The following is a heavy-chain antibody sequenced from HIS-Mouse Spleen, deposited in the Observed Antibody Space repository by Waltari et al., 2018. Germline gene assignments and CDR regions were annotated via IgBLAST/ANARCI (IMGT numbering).Heavy chain of an antibody. V-gene: IGHV1-2*02. CDR3: ARDHWGPSSYYFDY. CDR2: INPNSGGT. D-gene: IGHD7-27*01. Sequence: QVQLVQSGAEVKKPGASVKVSCKASGYTFTGYYMHWVRQAPGQGLEWMGWINPNSGGTNYEQKFKGRVTMTRDTSISTAYMELSRLRSDDTAVYYCARDHWGPSSYYFDYWGQGTLVTVSS. J-gene: IGHJ4*02. CDR1: GYTFTGYY.